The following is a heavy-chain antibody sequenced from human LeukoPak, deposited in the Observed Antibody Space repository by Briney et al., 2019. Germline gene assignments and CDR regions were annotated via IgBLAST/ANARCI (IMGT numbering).Heavy chain of an antibody. V-gene: IGHV3-23*01. J-gene: IGHJ4*02. Sequence: GGSLRLSCAASGFTFSSYAMSWVRQASGKGLEWVSGISGSGGSTYYADSVKGRFTISRDNSKTTLYLQMNSLRAEDTAVYYCAKDQRYNYGGPIDYWGQGTLVTASS. CDR1: GFTFSSYA. D-gene: IGHD5-24*01. CDR2: ISGSGGST. CDR3: AKDQRYNYGGPIDY.